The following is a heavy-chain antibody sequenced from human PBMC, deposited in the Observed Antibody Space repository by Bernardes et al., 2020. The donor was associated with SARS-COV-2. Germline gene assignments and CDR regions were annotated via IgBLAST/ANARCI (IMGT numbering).Heavy chain of an antibody. CDR2: ISGSGSAA. CDR1: GFAFNSYA. V-gene: IGHV3-23*01. CDR3: AKPTYSNIWYHFDY. Sequence: GGSLRLSCAASGFAFNSYAMSWVRQAPGEGLEWVSSISGSGSAAYYADSVKGRFTMSRDNSKNTLYLQMNSLRAEDTAIYYCAKPTYSNIWYHFDYWGQGTLVTVSS. D-gene: IGHD6-13*01. J-gene: IGHJ4*02.